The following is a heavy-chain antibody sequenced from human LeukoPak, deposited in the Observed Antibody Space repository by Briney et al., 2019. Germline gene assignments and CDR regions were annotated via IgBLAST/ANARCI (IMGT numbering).Heavy chain of an antibody. D-gene: IGHD6-19*01. CDR2: IGGGGGST. CDR1: GFTFSSYA. CDR3: AKCGSGWLFDY. V-gene: IGHV3-23*01. J-gene: IGHJ4*02. Sequence: GGSLRLSCAASGFTFSSYAMSWVRQAPGKGLEWVSGIGGGGGSTYYADSVKGRFTISRDNSKNTLYLQMNSLRVEDTAVYYCAKCGSGWLFDYWGQGTLVTVSS.